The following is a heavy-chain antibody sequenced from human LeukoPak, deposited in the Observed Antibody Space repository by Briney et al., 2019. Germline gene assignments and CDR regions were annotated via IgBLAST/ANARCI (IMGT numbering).Heavy chain of an antibody. CDR3: ARDMGDWVRAFDF. CDR2: IYGGGTT. V-gene: IGHV3-53*01. J-gene: IGHJ3*01. Sequence: RGSLRLSCVVAGLTATHNYMSWVRHAPGKGLEWVSVIYGGGTTIYADAVKGRFSICRDSSKNTLYLQMNSLRAEDTAVYYCARDMGDWVRAFDFWGQGTMVTVSS. CDR1: GLTATHNY. D-gene: IGHD1-26*01.